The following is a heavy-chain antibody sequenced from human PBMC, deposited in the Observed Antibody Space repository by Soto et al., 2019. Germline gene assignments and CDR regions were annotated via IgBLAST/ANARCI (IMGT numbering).Heavy chain of an antibody. CDR3: ARLEGLATISYYFDF. D-gene: IGHD3-9*01. Sequence: QLQESGPGLVKPSETLSLTCSVSGDSINSDKYYWGWIRQPPGKGLEWIGSIYYRGNTYYNPSLQTRVTISLHKSKSQFSLRLNSVTAAYSAVYFCARLEGLATISYYFDFWGQGAQVTVSS. J-gene: IGHJ4*02. V-gene: IGHV4-39*01. CDR2: IYYRGNT. CDR1: GDSINSDKYY.